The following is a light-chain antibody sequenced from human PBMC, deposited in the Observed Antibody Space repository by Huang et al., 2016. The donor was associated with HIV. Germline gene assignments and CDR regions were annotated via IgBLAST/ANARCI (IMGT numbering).Light chain of an antibody. CDR3: QHQWT. Sequence: DIQVTQSPSTLSAFVGDRVKITCRTSQRISTWLAWYQQRPGKAPNLLISKASNLETWVPSRFSGNGSGTECTLTINGLQPDDLATYYCQHQWTFGQGTKVEIK. J-gene: IGKJ1*01. CDR1: QRISTW. CDR2: KAS. V-gene: IGKV1-5*03.